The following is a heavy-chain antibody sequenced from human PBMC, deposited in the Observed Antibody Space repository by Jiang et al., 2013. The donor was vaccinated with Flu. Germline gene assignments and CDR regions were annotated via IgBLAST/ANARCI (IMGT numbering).Heavy chain of an antibody. Sequence: VQLVESGGVVVQPGGSLRLSCAASGFTFDDYAMHWVRQAPGKGLEWVSLISWDGGSTYYADSVKGRFTISRDNSKNSLYLQMNSLRAEDTALYYCARGYCSSTSCYNYYYYGMDVWGQGTTVTVSS. CDR1: GFTFDDYA. CDR3: ARGYCSSTSCYNYYYYGMDV. CDR2: ISWDGGST. J-gene: IGHJ6*02. V-gene: IGHV3-43D*03. D-gene: IGHD2-2*02.